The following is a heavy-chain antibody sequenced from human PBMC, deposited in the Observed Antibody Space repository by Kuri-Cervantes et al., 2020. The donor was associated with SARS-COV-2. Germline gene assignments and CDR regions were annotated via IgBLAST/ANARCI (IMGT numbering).Heavy chain of an antibody. V-gene: IGHV3-21*01. D-gene: IGHD2-2*01. Sequence: GGSLRLSCAASGFTFSSYSMLWVRQAPGKGLEWVSSINTDGSHKNYADSVKGRFTISRDSAKSSLYLQMNSLRAEDTAVYYCARRFHQYQLPHWYFDLWGRGTLVTVSS. CDR1: GFTFSSYS. CDR2: INTDGSHK. CDR3: ARRFHQYQLPHWYFDL. J-gene: IGHJ2*01.